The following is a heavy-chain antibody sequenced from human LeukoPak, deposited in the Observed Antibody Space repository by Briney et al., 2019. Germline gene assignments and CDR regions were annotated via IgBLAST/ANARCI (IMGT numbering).Heavy chain of an antibody. J-gene: IGHJ6*03. CDR3: ARQGGRRSSGYFDRWYYYYYYMDV. D-gene: IGHD3-22*01. CDR2: IYPGDSDT. CDR1: GYSFTSYW. V-gene: IGHV5-51*01. Sequence: GESLKISCKGSGYSFTSYWIGWVRQMPGKGLEWMGIIYPGDSDTRYSPSFQGQVTISADKSISTAYLQWSSLKASDTAMYYCARQGGRRSSGYFDRWYYYYYYMDVWGKGTTVTVSS.